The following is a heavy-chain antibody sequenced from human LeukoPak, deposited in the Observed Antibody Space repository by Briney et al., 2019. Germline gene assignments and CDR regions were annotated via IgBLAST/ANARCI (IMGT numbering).Heavy chain of an antibody. CDR2: IYHSGSA. CDR1: GGSISSSNW. V-gene: IGHV4-4*02. J-gene: IGHJ5*02. D-gene: IGHD6-25*01. Sequence: SETLSLTCAVSGGSISSSNWWSWVRQPPGKGLEWIGEIYHSGSAYYSPSLKSRVTVSIDTSKNQFSLKLNSVTAADTAVYYCARQSTIAAARIDPWGQGTLVTVSS. CDR3: ARQSTIAAARIDP.